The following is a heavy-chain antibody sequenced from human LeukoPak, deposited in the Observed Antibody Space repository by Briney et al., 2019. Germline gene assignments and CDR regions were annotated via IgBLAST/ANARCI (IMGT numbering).Heavy chain of an antibody. D-gene: IGHD4-17*01. V-gene: IGHV4-34*01. CDR2: INHSGYT. CDR1: GVSFNDYY. Sequence: SETLSLTCAVSGVSFNDYYWSWVRQTPGKGLEWIGEINHSGYTNDSPSLKSRVTLSIDTSRKQFSLDLRSVTVADTGIYYCARMTTGHDYWGQGTLVTVSS. J-gene: IGHJ4*02. CDR3: ARMTTGHDY.